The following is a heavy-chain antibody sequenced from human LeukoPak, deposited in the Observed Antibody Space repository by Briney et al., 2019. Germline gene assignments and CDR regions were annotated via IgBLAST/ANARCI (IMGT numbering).Heavy chain of an antibody. CDR2: IYYSGST. V-gene: IGHV4-59*01. D-gene: IGHD1-26*01. CDR1: GGSISSYY. CDR3: ARGNRWELDIDY. Sequence: SETLSLTCTVSGGSISSYYWSWIRQPPGKGPEWIGYIYYSGSTNYNPSLKGRVTISVDTSKNQFSLKLSSVTAADTAVYYCARGNRWELDIDYWGQGTLVTVSS. J-gene: IGHJ4*02.